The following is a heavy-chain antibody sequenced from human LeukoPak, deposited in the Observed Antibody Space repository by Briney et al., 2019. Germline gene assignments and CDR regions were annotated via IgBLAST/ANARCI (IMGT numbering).Heavy chain of an antibody. V-gene: IGHV1-2*02. CDR3: AAKSRLTMVRGGDLPTLDY. CDR1: GYTFTGYY. J-gene: IGHJ4*02. CDR2: INPYSGGT. Sequence: GASVKVSCKASGYTFTGYYMHWVRQAPGQGLEWMGWINPYSGGTNYAQKFQGRVTMTRDTSISTAYMELSRLRSDDTAVYYCAAKSRLTMVRGGDLPTLDYWGQGTLVTVSS. D-gene: IGHD3-10*01.